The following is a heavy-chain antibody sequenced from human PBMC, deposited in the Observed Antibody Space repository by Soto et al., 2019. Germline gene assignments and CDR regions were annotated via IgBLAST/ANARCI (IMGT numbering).Heavy chain of an antibody. D-gene: IGHD3-10*02. CDR3: ARDRDTYVYLRACYFDD. V-gene: IGHV1-18*01. J-gene: IGHJ4*03. CDR1: GYPFTSFS. Sequence: SVKVSCKTFGYPFTSFSISWVRQAPGQGLEWMGWISGYNADTRYAEHLQDRVTLTTDTSTNTAYMELENLKSDDTAVYYCARDRDTYVYLRACYFDDWGQGSRVTVSS. CDR2: ISGYNADT.